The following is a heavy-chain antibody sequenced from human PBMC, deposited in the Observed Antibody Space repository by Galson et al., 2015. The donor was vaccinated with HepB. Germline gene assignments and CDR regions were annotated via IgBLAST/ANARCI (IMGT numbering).Heavy chain of an antibody. CDR3: ARDEVVTTITTFDY. CDR2: IKQDGSEK. J-gene: IGHJ4*02. D-gene: IGHD5-12*01. Sequence: SLRLSCAASGFTFSSYWMSWVRQAPGKGLEWVANIKQDGSEKNYVDSVEGRLTISRENAKNSLYLQMNSLRVGDTAVYYCARDEVVTTITTFDYWGQGTLVTVSS. V-gene: IGHV3-7*01. CDR1: GFTFSSYW.